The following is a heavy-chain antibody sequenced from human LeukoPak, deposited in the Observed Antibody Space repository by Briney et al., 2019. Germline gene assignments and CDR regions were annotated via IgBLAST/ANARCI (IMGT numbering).Heavy chain of an antibody. CDR3: AREVVATASAFDC. J-gene: IGHJ4*02. CDR1: GFSFSSLW. V-gene: IGHV3-7*03. CDR2: IKDDGSVK. D-gene: IGHD2-21*01. Sequence: GGSLRLSCTASGFSFSSLWMSWVRQAPGKGLEWVANIKDDGSVKNHVDSLKGRFSISRDNARNSLYLQISSLRAEDTAVYYCAREVVATASAFDCWGQGTLVTVSS.